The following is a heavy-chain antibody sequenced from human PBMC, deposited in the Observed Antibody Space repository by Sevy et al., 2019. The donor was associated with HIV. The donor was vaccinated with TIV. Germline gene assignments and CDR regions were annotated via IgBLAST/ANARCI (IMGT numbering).Heavy chain of an antibody. Sequence: SLTCTVSGGTISSSSYRWGWIRQPPGKGLEWVGSIYHTGAADDNPSLKRRVTMSVDTSKNQFSLQVGSVTAADTAVYYCARWYGNNFDYWGQGALVTVSS. J-gene: IGHJ4*02. CDR2: IYHTGAA. CDR1: GGTISSSSYR. D-gene: IGHD3-10*01. CDR3: ARWYGNNFDY. V-gene: IGHV4-39*01.